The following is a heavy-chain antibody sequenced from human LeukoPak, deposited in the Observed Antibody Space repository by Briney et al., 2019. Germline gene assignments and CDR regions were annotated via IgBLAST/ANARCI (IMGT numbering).Heavy chain of an antibody. J-gene: IGHJ4*02. V-gene: IGHV1-18*01. D-gene: IGHD3-22*01. Sequence: SAKVSCKASGYTFTSYGISWVRQAPGQGLEWMGWISAYNGNTNYAQKLQGRVTMTTDTSTSTAYMELRSLRSDDTAVYYCARARPYYYDSSGYSDYWGQGTLVTVSS. CDR1: GYTFTSYG. CDR3: ARARPYYYDSSGYSDY. CDR2: ISAYNGNT.